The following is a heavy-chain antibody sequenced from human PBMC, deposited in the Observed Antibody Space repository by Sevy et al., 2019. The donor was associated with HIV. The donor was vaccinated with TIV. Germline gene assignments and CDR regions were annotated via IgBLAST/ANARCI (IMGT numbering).Heavy chain of an antibody. V-gene: IGHV3-30-3*01. CDR1: GFTFSSYA. D-gene: IGHD3-16*01. CDR2: ISYDGSNK. J-gene: IGHJ6*02. CDR3: ARRRGGPGGLRQSIGYGMDV. Sequence: GGSLRLSCAASGFTFSSYAMHWVRQAPGKGLEWVAVISYDGSNKYYADSVKGRFTISRDNSKNKLYRPMHSLRAEDTAVYYCARRRGGPGGLRQSIGYGMDVWGQGTTVTVSS.